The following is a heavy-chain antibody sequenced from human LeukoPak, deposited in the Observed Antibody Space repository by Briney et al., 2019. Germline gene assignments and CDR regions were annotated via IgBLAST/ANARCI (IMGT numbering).Heavy chain of an antibody. CDR1: GFTFSSYS. CDR3: ARDSHMAAAPSDY. J-gene: IGHJ4*02. D-gene: IGHD6-13*01. CDR2: ISSSSITI. V-gene: IGHV3-48*01. Sequence: PGGSLRLSCAASGFTFSSYSMNWVRQAPGKGLEWVSYISSSSITIYYADSVKGRFTISRDNAKNSLYLQMNSLRAEDTAVYYCARDSHMAAAPSDYWGQGTLVTVSS.